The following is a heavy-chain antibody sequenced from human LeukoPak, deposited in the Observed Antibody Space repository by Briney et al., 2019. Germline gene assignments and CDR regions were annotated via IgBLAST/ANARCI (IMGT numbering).Heavy chain of an antibody. CDR2: ISAYNGNT. V-gene: IGHV1-18*01. CDR3: ARGVFAYDCSGYYDP. Sequence: ASVKVSCKASGYTFTSYGISWVRQAPGQGLEWMGWISAYNGNTNCAQKLQGRVTMTTDTSTSTAYMELRSLRSDDTAVYYCARGVFAYDCSGYYDPWGQGTLVTVSS. J-gene: IGHJ5*02. CDR1: GYTFTSYG. D-gene: IGHD3-22*01.